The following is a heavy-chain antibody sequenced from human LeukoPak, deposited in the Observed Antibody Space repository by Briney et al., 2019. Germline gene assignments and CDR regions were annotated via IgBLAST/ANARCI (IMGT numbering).Heavy chain of an antibody. CDR2: INPSGGGT. J-gene: IGHJ4*02. CDR1: GYTFTNYY. D-gene: IGHD6-19*01. CDR3: ARETDIAVAANYSDY. Sequence: ASVKVSCKASGYTFTNYYIHWVRQAPGQGPEWMGIINPSGGGTTYAPKFQGRVTMTKDTSTSTVYMVLSSLGSADTALYYCARETDIAVAANYSDYWGQGTLVTVSS. V-gene: IGHV1-46*01.